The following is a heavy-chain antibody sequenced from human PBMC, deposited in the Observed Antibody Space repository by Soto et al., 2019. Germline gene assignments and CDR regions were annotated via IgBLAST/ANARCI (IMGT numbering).Heavy chain of an antibody. D-gene: IGHD1-1*01. J-gene: IGHJ4*02. V-gene: IGHV1-69*02. CDR3: AIPRSTWK. Sequence: QVQLVQSGAEVKKPGSSAKVSCKASGGTFSSYTISWVRRAPGQGLEWMGRIIPLLGIANYAQKFQGRVTITADKSTSTAYMEMSSLRSEDTAVYDCAIPRSTWKWGQGPRVTVSS. CDR2: IIPLLGIA. CDR1: GGTFSSYT.